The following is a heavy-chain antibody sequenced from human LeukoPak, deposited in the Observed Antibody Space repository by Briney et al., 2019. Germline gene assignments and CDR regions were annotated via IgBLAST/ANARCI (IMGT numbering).Heavy chain of an antibody. CDR1: GYTFTGYY. CDR2: INPNSGGT. CDR3: ARFYDDYRPPFDY. D-gene: IGHD3-16*01. Sequence: ASVKVSCKASGYTFTGYYMHWVRQAPGQGLEWMGRINPNSGGTNYAQKFQGRVTMTRDMSISTAYMELSSLRSDDTAVYYCARFYDDYRPPFDYWGQGTQVTVSS. J-gene: IGHJ4*02. V-gene: IGHV1-2*06.